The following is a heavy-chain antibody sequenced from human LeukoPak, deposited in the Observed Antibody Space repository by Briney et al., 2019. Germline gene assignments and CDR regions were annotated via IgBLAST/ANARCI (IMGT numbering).Heavy chain of an antibody. CDR2: IYGGGST. CDR1: GFAVSNNY. CDR3: ARAYDSSGYWPEYFHH. V-gene: IGHV3-53*04. J-gene: IGHJ1*01. D-gene: IGHD3-22*01. Sequence: PGGSLTLSCAASGFAVSNNYMSWVRHAPGKGLEWVSIIYGGGSTYYADSVNGRFTISRHNSKNTLFLQMNSLRTEDTAVYYCARAYDSSGYWPEYFHHWGQGTLVTVSS.